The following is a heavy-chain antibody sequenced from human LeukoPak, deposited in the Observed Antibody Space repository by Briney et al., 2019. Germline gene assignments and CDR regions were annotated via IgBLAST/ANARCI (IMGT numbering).Heavy chain of an antibody. CDR2: INHSGST. V-gene: IGHV4-34*01. CDR3: ARDGGRRGWFDP. Sequence: SETLSLTCAVYGGSFSDYYWTWIRQPPGKGLEWIGEINHSGSTNYNASLKSRVTISVDTSKNQFSLKLSSVTAADTAVYFCARDGGRRGWFDPWGQGTLVTVSS. CDR1: GGSFSDYY. J-gene: IGHJ5*02.